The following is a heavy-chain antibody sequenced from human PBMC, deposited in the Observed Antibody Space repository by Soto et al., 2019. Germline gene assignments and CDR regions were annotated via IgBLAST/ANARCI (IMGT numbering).Heavy chain of an antibody. CDR2: IYNGGST. J-gene: IGHJ4*02. V-gene: IGHV4-30-4*01. CDR3: ARGPSGDKAVY. CDR1: GGSIRSDDYC. D-gene: IGHD7-27*01. Sequence: QVQLQESGPGLVNPSQTLSLTCTVSGGSIRSDDYCWSWIRQPPDKGLEWIGHIYNGGSTYTNPTPKSRVTISVDTSKTQFSLKLSSVSAADTAVYYCARGPSGDKAVYWSQGTLVSVSS.